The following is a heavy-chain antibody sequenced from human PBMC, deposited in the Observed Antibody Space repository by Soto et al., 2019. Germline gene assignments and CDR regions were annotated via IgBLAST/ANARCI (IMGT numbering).Heavy chain of an antibody. CDR2: ISSSGAST. Sequence: GSLRLSCAASGFTFSIYAMSWVRQAPGKGLEWVSTISSSGASTYYADSVKGRFTISRDNSKNTLYLQMNSVRADDSALFYCANIGYSYGYGYWGQGTLVTVSS. J-gene: IGHJ4*02. V-gene: IGHV3-23*01. CDR3: ANIGYSYGYGY. D-gene: IGHD5-18*01. CDR1: GFTFSIYA.